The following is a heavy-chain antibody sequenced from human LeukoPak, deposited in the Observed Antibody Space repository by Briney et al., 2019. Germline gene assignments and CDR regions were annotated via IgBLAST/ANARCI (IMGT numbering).Heavy chain of an antibody. CDR1: GFTFDDYA. J-gene: IGHJ4*02. CDR2: ISWNSGSI. Sequence: GRSLRLSCAASGFTFDDYAMHWVRQAPGKGLEWVSGISWNSGSIGYADSVKGRFTISRDNAKNSLYLQMNSLRAEDTALYYCAKLTDPQATFDYWGQGTLVTVSS. CDR3: AKLTDPQATFDY. V-gene: IGHV3-9*01.